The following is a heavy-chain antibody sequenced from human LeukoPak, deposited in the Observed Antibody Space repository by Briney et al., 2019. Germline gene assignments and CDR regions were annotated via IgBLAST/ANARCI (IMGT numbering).Heavy chain of an antibody. CDR2: INLNRGNT. J-gene: IGHJ6*02. CDR1: GYTFTSYD. D-gene: IGHD1-7*01. CDR3: ARGRPTRRTGTTRGYYYGMDV. V-gene: IGHV1-8*01. Sequence: ASVKVSCKASGYTFTSYDINWVRQATGHGLEWRGWINLNRGNTGYAQKFQRRVTMTRNTSISTAYMELSSLRSEDTAVYYCARGRPTRRTGTTRGYYYGMDVWGQGTTVTVSS.